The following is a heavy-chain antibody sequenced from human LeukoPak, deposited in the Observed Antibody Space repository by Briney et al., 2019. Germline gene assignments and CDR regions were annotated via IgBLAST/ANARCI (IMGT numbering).Heavy chain of an antibody. Sequence: GRSLRLSCAASGFTFSSYGMHWVRQAPGKGLEWVAVISYDGSNKYYADSVKGRFTISRDNSKNTLYLQMNSLRAEDTAVYYCARSRRDNYYYYYGMDVWGQGTTVTVSS. J-gene: IGHJ6*02. D-gene: IGHD5-24*01. V-gene: IGHV3-30*03. CDR3: ARSRRDNYYYYYGMDV. CDR2: ISYDGSNK. CDR1: GFTFSSYG.